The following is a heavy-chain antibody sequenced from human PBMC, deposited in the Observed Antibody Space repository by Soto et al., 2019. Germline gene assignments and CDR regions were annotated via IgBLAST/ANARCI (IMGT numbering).Heavy chain of an antibody. CDR1: VITFGSRA. CDR3: ARGSTDSYPGSRIFDF. CDR2: ITDTGGDT. V-gene: IGHV3-23*01. D-gene: IGHD3-10*01. Sequence: PWWSLRLSCLASVITFGSRAMSWVRQAPGEGLEWVSTITDTGGDTKYADSVRGRFTMSRDNSKKTLYLQMNSLRVEDSVLYYCARGSTDSYPGSRIFDFWGRGTLVTVSS. J-gene: IGHJ4*02.